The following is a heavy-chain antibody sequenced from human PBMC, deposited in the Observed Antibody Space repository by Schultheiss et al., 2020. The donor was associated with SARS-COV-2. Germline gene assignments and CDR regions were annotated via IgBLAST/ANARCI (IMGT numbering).Heavy chain of an antibody. Sequence: GGSLRLSCAASGFTFSNAWMSWVRQAPGKGLEWVGRIKSKTDGGTTDYAAPVKGRFTISRDDSRNTLYLQMNSLKAEDTALYYCTTVNWDRNWFDPWGQGTLVTVSS. V-gene: IGHV3-15*01. CDR3: TTVNWDRNWFDP. D-gene: IGHD7-27*01. CDR2: IKSKTDGGTT. CDR1: GFTFSNAW. J-gene: IGHJ5*02.